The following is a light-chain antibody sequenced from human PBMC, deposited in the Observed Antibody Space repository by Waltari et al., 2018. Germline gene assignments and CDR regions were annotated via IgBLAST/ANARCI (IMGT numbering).Light chain of an antibody. V-gene: IGLV3-25*03. Sequence: SSELTQPPSVSVSPGQTARLTCSGETLPRQTASWYQQKPGQAPVLVMYKGSERPSEIPDRFSGSSSGTTVTLTISGVQQEDEGDYYCQSADSDGTFVFGGGTTVSVL. CDR1: TLPRQT. CDR3: QSADSDGTFV. J-gene: IGLJ1*01. CDR2: KGS.